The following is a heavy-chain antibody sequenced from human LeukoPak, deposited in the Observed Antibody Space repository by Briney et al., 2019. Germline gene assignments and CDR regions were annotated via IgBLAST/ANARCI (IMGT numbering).Heavy chain of an antibody. CDR3: AKDPEAYYYDSSGFPLGY. D-gene: IGHD3-22*01. CDR2: ISGSGGST. CDR1: GFTFRSYA. V-gene: IGHV3-23*01. J-gene: IGHJ4*02. Sequence: GALRLSCAASGFTFRSYAMIWVRQAPGKGLEWVSAISGSGGSTYYADSVKGRFTISRDNSKNTLYLQMNSLRAEDTAVYYCAKDPEAYYYDSSGFPLGYWGQGTLVTVSS.